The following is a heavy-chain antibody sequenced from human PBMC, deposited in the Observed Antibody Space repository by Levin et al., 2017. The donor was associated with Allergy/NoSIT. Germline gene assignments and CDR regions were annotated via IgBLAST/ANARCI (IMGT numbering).Heavy chain of an antibody. CDR1: GYTFSSYG. Sequence: GGSLRLSCKASGYTFSSYGIGWVRQAPGQGLEWMGWMNTYSGNTHYVEELQGRVTMTKDTSTSTAYMELRSLKSDDTGIYYCARVGLYSSGWDPVPYYGMDVWGQGTTVTVSS. CDR3: ARVGLYSSGWDPVPYYGMDV. J-gene: IGHJ6*02. V-gene: IGHV1-18*01. CDR2: MNTYSGNT. D-gene: IGHD6-19*01.